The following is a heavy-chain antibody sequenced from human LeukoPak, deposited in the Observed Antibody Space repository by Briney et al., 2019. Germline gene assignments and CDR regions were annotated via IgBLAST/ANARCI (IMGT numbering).Heavy chain of an antibody. J-gene: IGHJ3*02. CDR3: AGQTKHYYGSGSYWSAFDI. Sequence: AGGSLRLSCAASGFTFDDHAMHWVRQAPGQGLERVSLSGNDGSTKYADSVKSRFTISRDSNKNSLYLEMNSLRTEDTALYHCAGQTKHYYGSGSYWSAFDIWGQGTMVIVSS. D-gene: IGHD3-10*01. CDR2: SGNDGST. CDR1: GFTFDDHA. V-gene: IGHV3-43*02.